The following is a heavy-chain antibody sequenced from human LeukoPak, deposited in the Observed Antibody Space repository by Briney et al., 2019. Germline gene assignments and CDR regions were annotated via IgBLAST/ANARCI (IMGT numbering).Heavy chain of an antibody. CDR2: IYYSGST. J-gene: IGHJ4*02. Sequence: PSQTLSLTCTVSGGSISSGSYYWSWIRQPAGKGLEWIGYIYYSGSTYYNPSLKSRVTISVDTSKNQFSLKLSSVTAADTAVYYCARTVAYDSSGSYAYFDYWGQGTLVTVSS. CDR1: GGSISSGSYY. V-gene: IGHV4-30-4*08. D-gene: IGHD3-22*01. CDR3: ARTVAYDSSGSYAYFDY.